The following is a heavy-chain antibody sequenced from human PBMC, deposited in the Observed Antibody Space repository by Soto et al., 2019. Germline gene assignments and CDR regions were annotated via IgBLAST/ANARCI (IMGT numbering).Heavy chain of an antibody. V-gene: IGHV4-39*01. Sequence: QLQLQESGPGLVKPSETLSLTCTVSGGSISSSSYYWGWIRQPPGKGLEWIGSIYYSGSTYYNPSLKSRVTISVDTSKNQFSLKLSSVTAADTAVYYCARLRRSSSWYADFDYWGQGTLVTVSS. D-gene: IGHD6-13*01. CDR1: GGSISSSSYY. J-gene: IGHJ4*02. CDR3: ARLRRSSSWYADFDY. CDR2: IYYSGST.